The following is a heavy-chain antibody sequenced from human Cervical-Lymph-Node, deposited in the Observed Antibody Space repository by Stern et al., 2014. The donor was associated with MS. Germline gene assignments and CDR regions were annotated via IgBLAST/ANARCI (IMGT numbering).Heavy chain of an antibody. CDR1: GGSIGSSDYY. V-gene: IGHV4-39*01. D-gene: IGHD1-26*01. CDR2: FMYSGSP. CDR3: ARRAVGATRMAFFDH. J-gene: IGHJ4*02. Sequence: QVQLQESGPGLVKPSETLSLTCVVSGGSIGSSDYYWGWIRLPPGKGLEWIGNFMYSGSPSYNPSQKSRAAIPVATSKAQFPRNLSSVTAADMAVYYCARRAVGATRMAFFDHWGQGALVTVSS.